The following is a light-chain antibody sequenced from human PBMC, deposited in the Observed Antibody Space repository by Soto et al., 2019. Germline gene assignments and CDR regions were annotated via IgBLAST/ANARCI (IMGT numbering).Light chain of an antibody. V-gene: IGKV3-20*01. CDR3: QQYGSSPLT. CDR2: AAS. Sequence: EIVLTQSPGTLSLSPGERATLSCRASESVSDNYLAWYQQRSGQAPRLVIYAASSRASAVPGRFSGSGSGADFTLTISRLEPEDFAVYYCQQYGSSPLTFGGGTKVEIK. CDR1: ESVSDNY. J-gene: IGKJ4*01.